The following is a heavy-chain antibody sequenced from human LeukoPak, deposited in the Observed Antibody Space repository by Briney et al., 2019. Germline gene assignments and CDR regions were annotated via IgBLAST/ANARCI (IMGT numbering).Heavy chain of an antibody. D-gene: IGHD3-3*01. Sequence: ASVKVSCKASGYTFTSYGISWVRQAPGQGLEWMGWISAYNGNTNYGQELQGRVTMTTDTSTSTAYMGLRSLRSDDTAVYYCARDRSHYDFWSGYYQGDAFDIWGQGTMVTVSS. CDR2: ISAYNGNT. J-gene: IGHJ3*02. CDR3: ARDRSHYDFWSGYYQGDAFDI. V-gene: IGHV1-18*01. CDR1: GYTFTSYG.